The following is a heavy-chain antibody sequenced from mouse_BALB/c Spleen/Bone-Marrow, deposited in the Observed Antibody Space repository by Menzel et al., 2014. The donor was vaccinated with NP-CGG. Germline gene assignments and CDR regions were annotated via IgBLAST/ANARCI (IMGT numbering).Heavy chain of an antibody. J-gene: IGHJ1*01. CDR3: ARSRGYYDYWYFDV. CDR2: IDPSDSYT. Sequence: LQESGAELVKPGASVKLSCKASGYTFTSYWMHWVKQRPGQGLEWIGEIDPSDSYTNYNQKFKGKATLTVGKSSSTAYMQLSSLTSEDSAVYYCARSRGYYDYWYFDVWGAGTTVTVSS. CDR1: GYTFTSYW. V-gene: IGHV1-69*02. D-gene: IGHD2-4*01.